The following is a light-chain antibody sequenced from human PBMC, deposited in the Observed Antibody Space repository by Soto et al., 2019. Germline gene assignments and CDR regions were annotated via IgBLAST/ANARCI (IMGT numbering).Light chain of an antibody. CDR2: DAS. V-gene: IGKV3-11*01. Sequence: ETVLTQSPATLSLSPGERATLSCRASQSVRSNLAWYQHKPGQAPRLLIYDASNRATGIPGRFSGSGSGTDFTLNISNLEPEDFAVYYCQQRDNWPWTFGQGAKVEIK. CDR3: QQRDNWPWT. CDR1: QSVRSN. J-gene: IGKJ1*01.